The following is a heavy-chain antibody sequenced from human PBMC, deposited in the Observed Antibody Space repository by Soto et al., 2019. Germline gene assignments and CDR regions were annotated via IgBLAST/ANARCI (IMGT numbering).Heavy chain of an antibody. Sequence: GGSLRLSCVASGFTFSPYWMTWVRQVPGKGLEWVANINQNGTKKFYVDSVKGRFTISRDNAKNSVYLQMNNLRVEDTALYYCARGLTAHSYWGQGTLVTVSS. D-gene: IGHD5-18*01. CDR3: ARGLTAHSY. J-gene: IGHJ4*02. CDR2: INQNGTKK. V-gene: IGHV3-7*01. CDR1: GFTFSPYW.